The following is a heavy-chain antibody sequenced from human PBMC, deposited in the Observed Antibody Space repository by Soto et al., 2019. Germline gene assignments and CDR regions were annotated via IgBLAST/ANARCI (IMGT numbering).Heavy chain of an antibody. J-gene: IGHJ5*02. Sequence: SETLSLTCAVYGGSFSGYYWSWIRQPPGKGLEWIGEINHSGSTNYNPSLKSRVTISVDTSKNQFSLKLSSVTAADTAVYYCARERERCSSTSCYVNWFDPWGQGTLVTVSS. V-gene: IGHV4-34*01. CDR2: INHSGST. CDR3: ARERERCSSTSCYVNWFDP. CDR1: GGSFSGYY. D-gene: IGHD2-2*01.